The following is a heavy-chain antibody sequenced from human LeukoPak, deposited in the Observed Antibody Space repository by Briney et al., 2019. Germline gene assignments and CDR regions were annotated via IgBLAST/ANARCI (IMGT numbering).Heavy chain of an antibody. CDR3: ATPLDYFDMSDSHQGGD. D-gene: IGHD3-22*01. V-gene: IGHV3-7*03. J-gene: IGHJ4*02. CDR2: IKHDGSEK. CDR1: GFTFSNYA. Sequence: GGSLRLSCAASGFTFSNYAMSWVRQAPGKGLEWVANIKHDGSEKNYVDSVKGRFTISRDNAKNSLYPQMNSLRAEDTAVYYCATPLDYFDMSDSHQGGDWGQGTLVTVSS.